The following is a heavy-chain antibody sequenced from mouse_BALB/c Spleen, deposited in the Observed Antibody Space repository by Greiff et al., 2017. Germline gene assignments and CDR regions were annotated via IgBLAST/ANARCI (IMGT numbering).Heavy chain of an antibody. D-gene: IGHD3-3*01. CDR2: ISDGGSYT. Sequence: EVQLVESGGGLVKPGGSLKLSCAASGFTFSDYYMYWVRQTPEKRLEWVATISDGGSYTYYPDSVKGRFTISRDNAKNNLYLQMSSLKSEDTAMYYCAREKEGRYYAMDYWGQGTSVTVSS. CDR1: GFTFSDYY. J-gene: IGHJ4*01. CDR3: AREKEGRYYAMDY. V-gene: IGHV5-4*02.